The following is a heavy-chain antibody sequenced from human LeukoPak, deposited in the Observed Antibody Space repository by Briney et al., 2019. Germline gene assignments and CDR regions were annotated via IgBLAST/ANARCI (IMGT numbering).Heavy chain of an antibody. CDR1: GFTFSSYW. Sequence: PGGSLRLSCAASGFTFSSYWMSWVRQAPGKGLEWVANIKQDGSEKYYVDSVKGRFTISRDNAKNSLYLQMNSLRAEDTAVYYCARAPPYYYDSSGPYYFDYWGQGTLATVSS. CDR3: ARAPPYYYDSSGPYYFDY. D-gene: IGHD3-22*01. V-gene: IGHV3-7*04. CDR2: IKQDGSEK. J-gene: IGHJ4*02.